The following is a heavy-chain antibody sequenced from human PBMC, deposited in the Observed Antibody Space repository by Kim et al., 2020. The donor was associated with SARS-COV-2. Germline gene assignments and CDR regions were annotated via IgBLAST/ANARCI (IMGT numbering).Heavy chain of an antibody. CDR3: ARHAPLGGSGYETFQVYYYYYGMDV. Sequence: GESLKISCKGSGYSFTSYWISWVRQMPGKGLEWMGRIDPSDSYTNYSPSFQGHVTISADKSISTAYLQWSSLKASDTAMYYCARHAPLGGSGYETFQVYYYYYGMDVWGQGTTVTVSS. V-gene: IGHV5-10-1*01. CDR2: IDPSDSYT. D-gene: IGHD5-12*01. J-gene: IGHJ6*02. CDR1: GYSFTSYW.